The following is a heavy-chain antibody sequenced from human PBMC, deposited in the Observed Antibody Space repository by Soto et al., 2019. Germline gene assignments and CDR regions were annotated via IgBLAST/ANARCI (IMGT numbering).Heavy chain of an antibody. Sequence: QVQLQESGPGLVKPSQTLSLTCPVSGGSISSGGYYWTWLPQHPGKGLEWIGYIYYSGSPYYNPYLKRRVTTSVDTSKNQFSLKLSSVTAADTAVYYCARSVFPWGQGTLVAVPS. CDR2: IYYSGSP. CDR1: GGSISSGGYY. CDR3: ARSVFP. J-gene: IGHJ5*02. D-gene: IGHD3-3*01. V-gene: IGHV4-31*03.